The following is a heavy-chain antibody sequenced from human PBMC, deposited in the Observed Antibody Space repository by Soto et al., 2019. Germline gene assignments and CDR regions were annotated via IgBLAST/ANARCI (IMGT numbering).Heavy chain of an antibody. J-gene: IGHJ5*01. V-gene: IGHV3-48*02. CDR2: ISTTSFTI. Sequence: EVRLMESGGGLVQPGGSLRLSCAASGFSFSTYNMDWVRQAPEKGPEWIAYISTTSFTIYYADSVKGRFTISRDNDRNSLYLEMNSLRDEDTAVYYCARDRCYDGTCYSASDSWGQGTLVTVSS. CDR3: ARDRCYDGTCYSASDS. CDR1: GFSFSTYN. D-gene: IGHD2-15*01.